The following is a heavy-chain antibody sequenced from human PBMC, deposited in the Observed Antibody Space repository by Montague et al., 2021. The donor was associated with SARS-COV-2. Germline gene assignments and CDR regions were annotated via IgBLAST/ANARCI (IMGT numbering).Heavy chain of an antibody. CDR2: FDHSGDT. J-gene: IGHJ2*01. CDR1: GGSISGHY. D-gene: IGHD5-18*01. Sequence: ETLSLTCSVSGGSISGHYWSWIRQPPGKGLEWIGNFDHSGDTKYNPSLKSRATISVDTSKNQFSLRLSSVTAADTAVYYCAREYRIELWQTNWYFGLWGRGTLVTVSS. V-gene: IGHV4-59*11. CDR3: AREYRIELWQTNWYFGL.